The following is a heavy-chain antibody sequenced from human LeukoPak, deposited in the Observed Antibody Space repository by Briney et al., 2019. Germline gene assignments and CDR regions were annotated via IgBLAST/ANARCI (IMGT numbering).Heavy chain of an antibody. Sequence: SVRVSCKASGYTFTGYDVHWVRQAPGQGLEWMGGIIPIFGTANYAQRFQGRVTITADESTSTAYMELSSLRSEDTAVYYCARDLIGSPEGGADYWGQGALVTVSS. CDR3: ARDLIGSPEGGADY. J-gene: IGHJ4*02. CDR2: IIPIFGTA. CDR1: GYTFTGYD. D-gene: IGHD1-14*01. V-gene: IGHV1-69*13.